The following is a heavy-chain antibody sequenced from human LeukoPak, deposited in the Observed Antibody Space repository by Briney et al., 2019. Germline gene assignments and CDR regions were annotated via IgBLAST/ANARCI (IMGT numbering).Heavy chain of an antibody. CDR3: ARQLLWFGELNE. Sequence: PSETLSLTCTVSGGSISSNTHYWGWIRQPPGKGLEWIGNINYSGTTYYSPSLKSRVTISIDTSKNQLSLKLSSATAADTAVYHCARQLLWFGELNEWGQGTLVTVSS. CDR1: GGSISSNTHY. D-gene: IGHD3-10*01. CDR2: INYSGTT. V-gene: IGHV4-39*07. J-gene: IGHJ4*02.